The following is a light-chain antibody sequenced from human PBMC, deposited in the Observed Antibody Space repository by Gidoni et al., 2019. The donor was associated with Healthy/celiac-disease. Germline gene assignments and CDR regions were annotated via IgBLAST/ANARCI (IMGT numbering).Light chain of an antibody. J-gene: IGKJ3*01. CDR1: QSISSY. Sequence: DIQMTQSPSSLSASVGDIVTITCRASQSISSYLNWYQQKPGKAPKLLIYAASSLQSGVPSRFSGSGSGTDFTLTISSLQPEDFATYYCQQSYSTPLTFXPXTKVDIK. V-gene: IGKV1-39*01. CDR2: AAS. CDR3: QQSYSTPLT.